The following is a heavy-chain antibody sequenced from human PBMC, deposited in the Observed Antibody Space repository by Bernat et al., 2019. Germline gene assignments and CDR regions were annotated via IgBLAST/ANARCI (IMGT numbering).Heavy chain of an antibody. CDR1: GFTFSGSA. D-gene: IGHD2-21*02. CDR3: TGSVVVTAERYSGAFDI. Sequence: EVQLVESGGGLVQPGGSLKLSCAASGFTFSGSAMHWVRQASGKGLEWVGRIRSKANSYATAYAGSVKGRFTISRDDSKNTAYLQMNSLKTEETAVYYCTGSVVVTAERYSGAFDIWGQGTRVTVSS. V-gene: IGHV3-73*02. J-gene: IGHJ3*02. CDR2: IRSKANSYAT.